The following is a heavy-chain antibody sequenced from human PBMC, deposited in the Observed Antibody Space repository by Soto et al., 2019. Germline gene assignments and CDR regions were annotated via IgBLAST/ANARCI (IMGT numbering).Heavy chain of an antibody. Sequence: QVQLVESGGGVVQPGRSLRLSCAASGFTFSSYGMHWVRQAPGKGLEWVAVIWYDGSNKYYVDSVKGRFTISRDNSKNTLYLQMNSLRAEDTAVYYCARGVGKTDYWGQGTLVTVSS. D-gene: IGHD7-27*01. V-gene: IGHV3-33*01. CDR2: IWYDGSNK. J-gene: IGHJ4*02. CDR1: GFTFSSYG. CDR3: ARGVGKTDY.